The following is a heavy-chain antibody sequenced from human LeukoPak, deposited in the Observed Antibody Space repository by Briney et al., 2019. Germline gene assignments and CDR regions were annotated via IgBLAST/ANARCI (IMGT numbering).Heavy chain of an antibody. J-gene: IGHJ4*02. CDR2: IYHSGST. CDR3: AREVIVGALRFDY. D-gene: IGHD1-26*01. CDR1: GYSISSGYY. V-gene: IGHV4-38-2*02. Sequence: PSETLSLTCTVSGYSISSGYYWGWIRQPPGKGLEWIGSIYHSGSTYYNPSLKSRVTISVDTSKNQFSLQLNSVTPEDTAVYYCAREVIVGALRFDYWGQGTLVTVSS.